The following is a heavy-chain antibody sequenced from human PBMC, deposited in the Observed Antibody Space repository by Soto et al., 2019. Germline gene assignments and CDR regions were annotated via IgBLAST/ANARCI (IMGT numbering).Heavy chain of an antibody. V-gene: IGHV4-59*01. CDR2: AYYSGDT. CDR3: ARDRSTYGGGGTGEVKENWFDP. Sequence: QVQLQESGPGLVKPSETLSLTCSVSGGSISRYYWSWIRQPPGKGLEWIGYAYYSGDTGYNPSLQSRVTMAVDTSKNQVSLKLTSVTAADTAVYYCARDRSTYGGGGTGEVKENWFDPWGQGALVTVSS. D-gene: IGHD2-8*01. CDR1: GGSISRYY. J-gene: IGHJ5*02.